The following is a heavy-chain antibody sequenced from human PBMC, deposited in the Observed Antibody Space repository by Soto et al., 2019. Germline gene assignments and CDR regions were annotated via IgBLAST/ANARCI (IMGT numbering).Heavy chain of an antibody. CDR1: GFTFSSYS. CDR2: ISSSSSYI. D-gene: IGHD2-2*01. Sequence: PVGSLRLSCAASGFTFSSYSMNWVRQAPGKGLEWVSSISSSSSYIYYADSVKGRFTISRDNAKNSLYLQMNSLRAEDTAVYYCATDRDIVVTPAAIGGGLDVWGQGTKVTVSS. CDR3: ATDRDIVVTPAAIGGGLDV. V-gene: IGHV3-21*01. J-gene: IGHJ6*02.